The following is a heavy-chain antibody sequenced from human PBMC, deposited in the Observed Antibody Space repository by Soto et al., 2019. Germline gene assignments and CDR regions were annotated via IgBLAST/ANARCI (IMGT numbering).Heavy chain of an antibody. CDR1: GFSLSTSGMC. V-gene: IGHV2-70*01. Sequence: GSGPTLVNPTQTLTLTCTFSGFSLSTSGMCVSWIRQPPGKALEWLALIDWDDDKYYSTSLKTRLTISKDTSKNQVVLTMTNMDPVDTATYYCARIPYDSSGYYYDYYYGMDVWGQGTTVTVSS. CDR3: ARIPYDSSGYYYDYYYGMDV. J-gene: IGHJ6*02. CDR2: IDWDDDK. D-gene: IGHD3-22*01.